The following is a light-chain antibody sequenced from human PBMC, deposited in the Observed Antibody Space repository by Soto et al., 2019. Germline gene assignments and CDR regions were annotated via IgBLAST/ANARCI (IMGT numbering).Light chain of an antibody. CDR1: SGDIGTYNY. CDR2: DVS. V-gene: IGLV2-14*03. CDR3: RSYTSSNTAI. J-gene: IGLJ2*01. Sequence: QSVLTQPASVPGSPGQSITVSSTGTSGDIGTYNYVSWYQQHPDKAPKLIIYDVSNRPSGVSNRFSGSKSGNTASLPISGLQAEDEAHYYCRSYTSSNTAIFGGGTKLTVL.